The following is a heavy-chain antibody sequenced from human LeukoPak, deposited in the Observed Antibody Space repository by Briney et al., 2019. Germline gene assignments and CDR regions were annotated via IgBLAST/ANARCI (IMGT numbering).Heavy chain of an antibody. V-gene: IGHV1-2*02. CDR1: GYTFTGYY. CDR2: INPNSGDT. J-gene: IGHJ4*02. CDR3: ASPGYSYGLYYFDY. D-gene: IGHD5-18*01. Sequence: ASVKVSFKASGYTFTGYYMHWVRQAPGQGLEWMGWINPNSGDTNYAQKFQGRVTMTRDTSISTAYMELSRLRSDDTAAYYCASPGYSYGLYYFDYWGQGTLVTVSS.